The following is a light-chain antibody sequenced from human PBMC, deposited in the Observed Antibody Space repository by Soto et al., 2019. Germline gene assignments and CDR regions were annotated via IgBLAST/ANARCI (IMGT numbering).Light chain of an antibody. V-gene: IGKV2-28*01. Sequence: EIVMTQSPLSLPVTPAEPASISCRSSQSLLHSNGYNYLDWYLQKPGQSPRLLIYLASSRASGVPDRFSGSGSGTDFTLKTTRVEAEDVGVYYCMQSLHTPQLTFGGGTKVDIK. CDR1: QSLLHSNGYNY. CDR3: MQSLHTPQLT. CDR2: LAS. J-gene: IGKJ4*01.